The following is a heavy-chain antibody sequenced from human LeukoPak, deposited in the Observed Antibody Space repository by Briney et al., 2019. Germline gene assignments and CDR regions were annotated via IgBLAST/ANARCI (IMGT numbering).Heavy chain of an antibody. CDR1: GGSINIAA. J-gene: IGHJ1*01. CDR3: ATFDTMTSYSDS. CDR2: ISYDGST. Sequence: SETLSLTCTVSGGSINIAARSWIRQPPGKGLEWMGFISYDGSTSYNPSLGSRVTISIDTSRNQFSLDLSSVTAADTAVYYCATFDTMTSYSDSWGQGTLVTVSS. V-gene: IGHV4-59*01. D-gene: IGHD4-17*01.